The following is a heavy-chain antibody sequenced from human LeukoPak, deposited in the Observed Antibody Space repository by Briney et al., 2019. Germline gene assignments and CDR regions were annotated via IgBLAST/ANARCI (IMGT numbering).Heavy chain of an antibody. CDR1: GFPFSDYS. Sequence: GGSLRLSCAASGFPFSDYSMNWVRQAPGKGLEWVATIKGDGSKKDYVDSVRGRFTVSIDNAKNSLYLQMSSLRVEDTAIYYCESTTGPWGQGTLVTVSS. CDR3: ESTTGP. V-gene: IGHV3-7*03. J-gene: IGHJ5*02. CDR2: IKGDGSKK. D-gene: IGHD1-7*01.